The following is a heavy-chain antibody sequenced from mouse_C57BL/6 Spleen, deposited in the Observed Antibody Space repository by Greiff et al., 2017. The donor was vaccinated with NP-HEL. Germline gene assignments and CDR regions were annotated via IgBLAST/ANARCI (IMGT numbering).Heavy chain of an antibody. CDR2: IHPNSGST. CDR1: GYTFTSYW. D-gene: IGHD2-4*01. J-gene: IGHJ2*01. Sequence: QVQLQQSGAELVKPGASVKLSCKASGYTFTSYWMHWVKQRPGQGLEWIGMIHPNSGSTNYNEKFKSKATLTVDKSSSTAYMQLSSLTSEDSAVYYWARSIYDDYGGGYFDYWGQGTTLTVAS. CDR3: ARSIYDDYGGGYFDY. V-gene: IGHV1-64*01.